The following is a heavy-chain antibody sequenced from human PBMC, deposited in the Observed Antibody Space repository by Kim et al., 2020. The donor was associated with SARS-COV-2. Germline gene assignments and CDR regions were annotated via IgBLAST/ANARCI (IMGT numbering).Heavy chain of an antibody. CDR2: ILPMVDIP. CDR3: ARGGHVVIDGGESLTAYDP. CDR1: GGTFSNYA. V-gene: IGHV1-69*04. J-gene: IGHJ5*02. D-gene: IGHD2-15*01. Sequence: SVKVSCKASGGTFSNYAVNWVRQAPGQGLEWMGRILPMVDIPNYARNFQGRLTTTADKSTSTAYMELTGLTSADTAVYYCARGGHVVIDGGESLTAYDP.